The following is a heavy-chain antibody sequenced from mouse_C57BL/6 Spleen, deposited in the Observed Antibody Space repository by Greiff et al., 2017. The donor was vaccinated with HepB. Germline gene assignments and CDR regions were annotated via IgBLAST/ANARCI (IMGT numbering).Heavy chain of an antibody. CDR2: ISGGGGNT. CDR1: GFTFSSYT. CDR3: ARRDYDDWYFDV. V-gene: IGHV5-9*01. D-gene: IGHD2-4*01. Sequence: DVHLVESGGGLVKPGGSLKLSCAASGFTFSSYTMSWVRQTPEKRLEWVATISGGGGNTYYPDSVKGRFTISRDNAKNTLYLQMSSLRSEDTALYYCARRDYDDWYFDVWGTGTTVTVSS. J-gene: IGHJ1*03.